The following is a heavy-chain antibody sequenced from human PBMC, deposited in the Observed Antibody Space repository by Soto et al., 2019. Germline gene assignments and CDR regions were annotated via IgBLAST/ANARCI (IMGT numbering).Heavy chain of an antibody. Sequence: GGSLRLSCAASGFTFDDDVLHWVRQAPGKGLEWVSGISWNSDLIGYADSVKGRFTISRGNAKNRLYLQMNSLRRDDTAVYYCAKDMAHYDFWGNNARGLDVWGQGTTVTVSS. CDR3: AKDMAHYDFWGNNARGLDV. CDR1: GFTFDDDV. J-gene: IGHJ6*02. CDR2: ISWNSDLI. D-gene: IGHD3-3*01. V-gene: IGHV3-9*01.